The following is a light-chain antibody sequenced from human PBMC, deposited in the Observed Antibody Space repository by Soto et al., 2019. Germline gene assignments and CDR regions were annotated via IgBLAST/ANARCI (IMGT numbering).Light chain of an antibody. J-gene: IGKJ4*01. V-gene: IGKV1-33*01. CDR2: DTS. CDR1: QDISNY. CDR3: QQAFT. Sequence: DIEMTQSPSSVSASVGDRVTISCQARQDISNYLNWYQQRPGKAPKLLIYDTSSLQTGIPSRFSGSRSGTDFRCTINNLQPEHFATYYCQQAFTFGGGTKVDIK.